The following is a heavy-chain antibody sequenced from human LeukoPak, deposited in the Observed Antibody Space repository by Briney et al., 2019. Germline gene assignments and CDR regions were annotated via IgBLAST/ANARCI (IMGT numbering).Heavy chain of an antibody. CDR2: ISSSSSYI. Sequence: GRSLRLSCAASGFTFSSYSMNSVRQAPGKGLEWVSSISSSSSYIYYADSVKGRFTISRDNAKNSLYLQMNSLRAEDTAVYYCARTLGQGRAMDYWGQGTLVTVSS. V-gene: IGHV3-21*01. CDR3: ARTLGQGRAMDY. CDR1: GFTFSSYS. J-gene: IGHJ4*02. D-gene: IGHD2-15*01.